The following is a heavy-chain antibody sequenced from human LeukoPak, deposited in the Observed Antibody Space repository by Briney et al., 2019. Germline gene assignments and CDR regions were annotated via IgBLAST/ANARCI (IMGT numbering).Heavy chain of an antibody. J-gene: IGHJ4*02. CDR1: GYTFTGYY. CDR2: INPNSGGT. D-gene: IGHD3-22*01. Sequence: ASVKVSCKASGYTFTGYYMHWVRQAPGQGLEWMGWINPNSGGTNYAQKFQGRVTVTRDTSISTAYMELSRLRSDDTAVYYCARVDYYDSSGYRAGADYWGQGILVTVSS. CDR3: ARVDYYDSSGYRAGADY. V-gene: IGHV1-2*02.